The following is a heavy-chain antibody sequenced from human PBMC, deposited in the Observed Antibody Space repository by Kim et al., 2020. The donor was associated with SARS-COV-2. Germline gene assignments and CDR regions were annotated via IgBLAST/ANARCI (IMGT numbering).Heavy chain of an antibody. Sequence: GGSLRLSCAASGLSFSSYAMNWVRQAPGKGLEWVSGIRDSGDGTDYADSVRGRFSISRDNAMNTLHLQMNSLRTEDAAVYYCAKGKSTNSWYSMDFWGQG. CDR1: GLSFSSYA. CDR2: IRDSGDGT. D-gene: IGHD2-15*01. V-gene: IGHV3-23*01. CDR3: AKGKSTNSWYSMDF. J-gene: IGHJ6*03.